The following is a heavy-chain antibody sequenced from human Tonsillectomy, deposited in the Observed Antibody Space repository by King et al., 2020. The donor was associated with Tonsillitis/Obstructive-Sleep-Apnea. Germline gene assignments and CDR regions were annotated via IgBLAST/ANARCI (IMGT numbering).Heavy chain of an antibody. D-gene: IGHD6-6*01. V-gene: IGHV3-23*01. Sequence: VQVLESGGGLVPPGGSLRLSCAASGFTFSIYAMSWVRQAPGKGLEWVSVISGSGGSTYYADSVKGRFTISRDNSKNTLYLQMNSLRAEDTAVYYCARIRQLGAFDYWGQGTLVTVSS. J-gene: IGHJ4*02. CDR1: GFTFSIYA. CDR3: ARIRQLGAFDY. CDR2: ISGSGGST.